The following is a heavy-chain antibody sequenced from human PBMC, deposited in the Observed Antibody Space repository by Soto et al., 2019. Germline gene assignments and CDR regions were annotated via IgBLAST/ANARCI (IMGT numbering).Heavy chain of an antibody. CDR2: IYHSGST. Sequence: SETLSLTCAVSGGSISSGGYSWSWIRQPPGKGLEWIGYIYHSGSTYYNPSLKSRVTISLDTPKNQFSLRLNSVTAADTAVYYCVRNSGWYLHDYWGQGTLVTVSS. V-gene: IGHV4-30-2*02. CDR1: GGSISSGGYS. J-gene: IGHJ4*02. CDR3: VRNSGWYLHDY. D-gene: IGHD6-19*01.